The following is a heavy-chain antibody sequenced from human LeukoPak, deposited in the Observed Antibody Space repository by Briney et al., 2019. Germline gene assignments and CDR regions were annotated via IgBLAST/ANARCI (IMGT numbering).Heavy chain of an antibody. CDR2: INPSGGST. CDR1: GYTFTSYY. Sequence: GASVKVSCKASGYTFTSYYMHWVRQAPGQGREWMGIINPSGGSTSYAQKLQGRVTMTRDMSTSTVYMELSRLRSDDTAVYYCARGSFKVRGVIIIRGDYWGQGTLVTVSS. V-gene: IGHV1-46*04. D-gene: IGHD3-10*01. J-gene: IGHJ4*02. CDR3: ARGSFKVRGVIIIRGDY.